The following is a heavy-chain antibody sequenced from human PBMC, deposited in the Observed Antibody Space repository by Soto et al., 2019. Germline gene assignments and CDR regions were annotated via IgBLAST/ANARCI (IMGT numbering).Heavy chain of an antibody. J-gene: IGHJ4*02. CDR3: ARGLLWFGELLYFDY. V-gene: IGHV1-3*01. Sequence: GASVKVSCKASGYTFTSYAMHWVRQAPGQRLEWMGWINAGNGNTKYSQKFQGRVTITRDTSASTAYMELSSLRSEDTAVYYCARGLLWFGELLYFDYWGQGTLVTVSS. CDR2: INAGNGNT. D-gene: IGHD3-10*01. CDR1: GYTFTSYA.